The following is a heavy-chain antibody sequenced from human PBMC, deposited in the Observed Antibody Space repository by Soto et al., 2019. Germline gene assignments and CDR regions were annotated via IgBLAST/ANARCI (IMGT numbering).Heavy chain of an antibody. V-gene: IGHV3-33*01. CDR2: IWYDGSNK. CDR3: ARVGNGWYFDY. J-gene: IGHJ4*02. Sequence: QVQLVESGGGVVQPGRSLRLSCVASGFTFSSYGMHWVRLAPGKGLEWVAIIWYDGSNKYYGDSVKGRFTISRDNSKNMLYLQMNSLRAEDTAVYYCARVGNGWYFDYWGQGTLVTVSS. D-gene: IGHD6-19*01. CDR1: GFTFSSYG.